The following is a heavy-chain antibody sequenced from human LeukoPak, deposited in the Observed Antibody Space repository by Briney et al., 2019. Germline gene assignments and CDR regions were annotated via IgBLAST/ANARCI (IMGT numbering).Heavy chain of an antibody. CDR2: IFHSGST. CDR1: GYSISSGFY. D-gene: IGHD3-22*01. Sequence: TSETLSLTCSVSGYSISSGFYWGWIRQPPGKGLEWIGSIFHSGSTYYNPSLKSRVTISVDTSKNQFSLNLSSVTAAHTAVYYCARANYYDTSGYSRGAFDIWGQGTMVTVSS. J-gene: IGHJ3*02. CDR3: ARANYYDTSGYSRGAFDI. V-gene: IGHV4-38-2*02.